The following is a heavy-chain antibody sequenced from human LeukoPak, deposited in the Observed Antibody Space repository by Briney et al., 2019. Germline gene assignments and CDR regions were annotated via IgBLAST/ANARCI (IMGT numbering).Heavy chain of an antibody. J-gene: IGHJ4*01. D-gene: IGHD5-18*01. CDR2: MFDTGRT. CDR1: GGSSSSHY. CDR3: ATIKRGSIFGYFDF. Sequence: TSETLSLTCTVSGGSSSSHYWSWIRQPPGKGLEWIGYMFDTGRTKDNPSLKSRVTLSADTSKNQFSLRLSSVTAADTAVYYCATIKRGSIFGYFDFWGQGILVTVSS. V-gene: IGHV4-59*11.